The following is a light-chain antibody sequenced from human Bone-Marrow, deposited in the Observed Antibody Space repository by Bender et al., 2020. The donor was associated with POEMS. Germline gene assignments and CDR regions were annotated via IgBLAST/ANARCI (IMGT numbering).Light chain of an antibody. V-gene: IGLV2-23*02. CDR1: ISNIGAGFG. CDR3: CSYAGISTYV. J-gene: IGLJ1*01. Sequence: QSVLTQPPSVSGAPGQRVTISCTGSISNIGAGFGVNWYQQHPGKAPKLLIYEVTERPSGVSDRFSGSKSGDTASLTISGLQGEDEADYHCCSYAGISTYVYGTGTKVTVL. CDR2: EVT.